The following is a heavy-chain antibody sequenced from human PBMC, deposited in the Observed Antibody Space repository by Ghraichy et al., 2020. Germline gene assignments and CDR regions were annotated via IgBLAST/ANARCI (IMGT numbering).Heavy chain of an antibody. CDR1: GIKFNDNA. J-gene: IGHJ4*02. D-gene: IGHD2-15*01. CDR3: ARDEVAATGLLNRLDY. V-gene: IGHV3-9*01. CDR2: INWNSIRS. Sequence: LRLSCEVSGIKFNDNAIHWVRQVPGKGLEWIASINWNSIRSEYTESVRGRFTISRDNTKNSAYLEMNSLRPEDTAFYYCARDEVAATGLLNRLDYWGQGTLVTVSS.